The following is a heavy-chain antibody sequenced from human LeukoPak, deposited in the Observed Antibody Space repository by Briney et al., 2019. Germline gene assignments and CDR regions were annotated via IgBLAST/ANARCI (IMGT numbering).Heavy chain of an antibody. D-gene: IGHD6-19*01. CDR3: ARVPYSSGWYDQGYYFDY. Sequence: GGSLRLSCAASGFTFSSYWMHWVRQAPGQGLVWVSRINSDGSSTSYADSVKGRFTISRDNAKNTLYLQMNSLRAEDTAVYYCARVPYSSGWYDQGYYFDYWGQGTLVTVSS. CDR2: INSDGSST. J-gene: IGHJ4*02. CDR1: GFTFSSYW. V-gene: IGHV3-74*01.